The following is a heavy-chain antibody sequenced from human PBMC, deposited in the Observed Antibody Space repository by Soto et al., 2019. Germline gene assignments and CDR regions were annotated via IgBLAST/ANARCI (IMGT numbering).Heavy chain of an antibody. Sequence: SLRLSCAASGFTFSSYGMHWVRQAPGKGLEWVAVIFYDGTKKFYADSMKGRFTISRDNSKNTLFLQMNSLRAEDTAVYYCAKDRGALRWSEEHYYFDYWGQGTLVTVSS. CDR2: IFYDGTKK. CDR3: AKDRGALRWSEEHYYFDY. J-gene: IGHJ4*02. CDR1: GFTFSSYG. D-gene: IGHD4-17*01. V-gene: IGHV3-30*18.